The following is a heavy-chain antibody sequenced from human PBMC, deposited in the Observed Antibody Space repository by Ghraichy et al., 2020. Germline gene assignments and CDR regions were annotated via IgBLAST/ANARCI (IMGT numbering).Heavy chain of an antibody. CDR3: ARRGYCTNGVCHPNWFDP. CDR1: GYSFTSYW. CDR2: IYPGDSDT. J-gene: IGHJ5*02. V-gene: IGHV5-51*01. D-gene: IGHD2-8*01. Sequence: GESLNISCKGSGYSFTSYWIGWVRQMPGKGLEWMGIIYPGDSDTRYSPSFQGQVTISADKSISTAYLQWSSLKASDTAMYYCARRGYCTNGVCHPNWFDPWGQGTLVTVSS.